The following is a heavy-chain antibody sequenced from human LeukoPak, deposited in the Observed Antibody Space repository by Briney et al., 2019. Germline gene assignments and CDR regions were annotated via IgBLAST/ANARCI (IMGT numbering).Heavy chain of an antibody. Sequence: ASVKVSCKASGYTFTSYDINWVRQATGQGLEWMGWMNPNSGNTGYAQKFQGRVTMTRNTSISTAYMELGSLRSDDTAIYYCARAYGSGSSYHPDYWGQGTLVTVSS. J-gene: IGHJ4*02. D-gene: IGHD3-10*01. CDR3: ARAYGSGSSYHPDY. CDR2: MNPNSGNT. CDR1: GYTFTSYD. V-gene: IGHV1-8*01.